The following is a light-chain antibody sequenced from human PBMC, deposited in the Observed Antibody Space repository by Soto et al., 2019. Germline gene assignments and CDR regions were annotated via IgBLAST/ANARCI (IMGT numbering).Light chain of an antibody. CDR1: QRISTY. J-gene: IGKJ1*01. V-gene: IGKV1-39*01. Sequence: DIQMTQSPSTLSAGVGDRVTITCRASQRISTYLNWYQQKPGKAPTLLIYAASSLQSGVPSRFSGGGSGKDFTLTINTLQPEDFATYFCQQCYSSPRTFGQGTKVDIK. CDR2: AAS. CDR3: QQCYSSPRT.